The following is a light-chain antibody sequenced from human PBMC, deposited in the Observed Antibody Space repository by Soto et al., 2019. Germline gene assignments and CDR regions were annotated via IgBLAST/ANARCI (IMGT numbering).Light chain of an antibody. CDR3: MQALQTPLT. CDR2: LGS. CDR1: QSLLHRNGYNY. V-gene: IGKV2-28*01. J-gene: IGKJ4*01. Sequence: DIVMTQSPLSLPVTPGEPASISCRSSQSLLHRNGYNYLDCYLQKPGQSPQLLIYLGSNRASGVPDRFSGSGSGTDFTLKISRVEAEDVGVYYCMQALQTPLTFGGGTKVEIK.